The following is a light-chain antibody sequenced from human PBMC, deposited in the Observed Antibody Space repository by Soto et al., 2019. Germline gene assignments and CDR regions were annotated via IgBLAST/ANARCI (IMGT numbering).Light chain of an antibody. Sequence: EIVLTQSPATLSLSPGERATLSCRASQSVSSYLAWYQQKPGQAPRLLIYDASNRATGIPARFSGSGSGTDFTLTISSLEPGDFAVYYCQQYGSSSWTFGQGTKVDIK. J-gene: IGKJ1*01. CDR1: QSVSSY. V-gene: IGKV3-11*01. CDR3: QQYGSSSWT. CDR2: DAS.